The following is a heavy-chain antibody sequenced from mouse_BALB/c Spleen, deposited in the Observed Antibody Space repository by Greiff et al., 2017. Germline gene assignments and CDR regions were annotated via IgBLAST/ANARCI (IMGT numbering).Heavy chain of an antibody. Sequence: EVMLVESGGGLVKPGGSLKLSCAASGFTFSSYAMSWVRQTPEKRLEWVASISSGGSTYYPDSVKGRFTISRDNARNILYLQMSSLRSEDTAMYYCARRYGSFDYWGQGTTLTVSS. CDR2: ISSGGST. CDR3: ARRYGSFDY. V-gene: IGHV5-6-5*01. D-gene: IGHD1-2*01. CDR1: GFTFSSYA. J-gene: IGHJ2*01.